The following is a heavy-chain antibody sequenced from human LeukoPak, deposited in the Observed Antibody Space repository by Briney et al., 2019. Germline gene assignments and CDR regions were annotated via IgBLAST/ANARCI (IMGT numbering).Heavy chain of an antibody. CDR2: IWYDGSNK. CDR3: SGYCSSTSCLPDQNWFDP. D-gene: IGHD2-2*01. Sequence: PGRSLRLSCAASGFTFSSYGMHWVRQTPGKGLEWVAVIWYDGSNKYYADSVKGRFTISRDSSKNTLYLQMNSLRAEDTAVYYCSGYCSSTSCLPDQNWFDPWGQGTLVTVSS. V-gene: IGHV3-33*01. J-gene: IGHJ5*02. CDR1: GFTFSSYG.